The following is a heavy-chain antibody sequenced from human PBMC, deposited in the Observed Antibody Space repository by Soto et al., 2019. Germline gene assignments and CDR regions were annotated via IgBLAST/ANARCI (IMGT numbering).Heavy chain of an antibody. J-gene: IGHJ1*01. D-gene: IGHD2-2*01. CDR1: GFTFSSYA. Sequence: GGSLRLSCAASGFTFSSYAMHWVRQAPGKGLEYVSAISSNGGSTYYANSVKGRFTISRDNSKNTLYLQMGSLRAEDMAVYYCARGGPDVVVPAAHEYFQHWGQGTLVTVSS. CDR2: ISSNGGST. CDR3: ARGGPDVVVPAAHEYFQH. V-gene: IGHV3-64*01.